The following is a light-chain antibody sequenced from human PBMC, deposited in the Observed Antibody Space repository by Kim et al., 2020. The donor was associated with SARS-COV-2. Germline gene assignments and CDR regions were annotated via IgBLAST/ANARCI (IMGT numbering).Light chain of an antibody. CDR2: DAS. CDR1: QSVSSY. CDR3: QQRSNWPIT. V-gene: IGKV3-11*01. Sequence: LCPGERAPPSCRASQSVSSYLAWYQQKPGQAPRLLIYDASNRATGVPARFSGSGSGTDFTLTINSLEPEDFAVYYCQQRSNWPITFGQGTRLEIK. J-gene: IGKJ5*01.